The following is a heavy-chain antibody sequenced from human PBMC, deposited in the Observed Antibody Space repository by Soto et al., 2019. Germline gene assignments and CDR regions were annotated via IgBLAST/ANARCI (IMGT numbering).Heavy chain of an antibody. Sequence: EVQLLESGGGLVQPGGSLRLSCAASGFTFNYYAMTWVREAPGRGVEGVSVISGGGDTTSYADSVKGRFTVSRDGSKNTLYLQMSSLRAEDTALYYCAKRRGGSGSLNPRVDFWGQGTLVTVSS. D-gene: IGHD3-10*01. J-gene: IGHJ4*02. CDR2: ISGGGDTT. V-gene: IGHV3-23*01. CDR1: GFTFNYYA. CDR3: AKRRGGSGSLNPRVDF.